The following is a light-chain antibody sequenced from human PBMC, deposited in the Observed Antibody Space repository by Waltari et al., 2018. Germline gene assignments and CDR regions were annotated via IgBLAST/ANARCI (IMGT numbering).Light chain of an antibody. CDR2: VVS. V-gene: IGLV2-14*03. Sequence: QSALTQPASVSGSPGQSVTISCTGSSSDFGAYDYVSWYQQHPDKGPKLLVYVVSQRPSGVSIRFSGSKSGNTASLVISGLLAEDEADYYCSSYSSTSTFYVFGTGTTVTVL. CDR1: SSDFGAYDY. J-gene: IGLJ1*01. CDR3: SSYSSTSTFYV.